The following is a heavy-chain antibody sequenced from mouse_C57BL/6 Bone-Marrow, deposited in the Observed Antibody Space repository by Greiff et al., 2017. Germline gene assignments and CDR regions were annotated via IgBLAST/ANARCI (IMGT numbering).Heavy chain of an antibody. CDR1: GYSITSGYY. CDR2: ISYDGSN. D-gene: IGHD1-1*02. Sequence: EVKLVESGPGLVKPSQSLSLTCSVTGYSITSGYYWNWIRQFPGNKLEWMGYISYDGSNNYNPSLKNRISITRDTSKNQFFLKLNSVTTEDTATYYCARLWDSWFAYWGQGTLVTVSA. CDR3: ARLWDSWFAY. J-gene: IGHJ3*01. V-gene: IGHV3-6*01.